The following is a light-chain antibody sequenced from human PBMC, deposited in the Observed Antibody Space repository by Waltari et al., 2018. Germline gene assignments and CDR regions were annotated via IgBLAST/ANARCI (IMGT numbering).Light chain of an antibody. CDR1: QSVGRA. J-gene: IGKJ1*01. Sequence: CRASQSVGRALAWYQQRPGQAPRLLIYDAFTRATGVADRFSGSGSGTDFSLTISRLDPEDFAVYYCQMYVRLPVTFGQGTKVEIK. CDR3: QMYVRLPVT. CDR2: DAF. V-gene: IGKV3-20*01.